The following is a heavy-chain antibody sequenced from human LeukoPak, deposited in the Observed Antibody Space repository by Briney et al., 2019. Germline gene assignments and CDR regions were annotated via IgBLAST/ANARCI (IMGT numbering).Heavy chain of an antibody. D-gene: IGHD5-18*01. CDR3: AHTTEIQLWISFDY. Sequence: TLSLTCAVSGASISSNNWWNWVRQPPGKALEWLALIYWDDHKRYSPSLKSRLTITKDTSKNQVVLTMTNMDPVDTATYYCAHTTEIQLWISFDYWGQGTLVTVSS. CDR2: IYWDDHK. V-gene: IGHV2-5*08. CDR1: GASISSNNW. J-gene: IGHJ4*02.